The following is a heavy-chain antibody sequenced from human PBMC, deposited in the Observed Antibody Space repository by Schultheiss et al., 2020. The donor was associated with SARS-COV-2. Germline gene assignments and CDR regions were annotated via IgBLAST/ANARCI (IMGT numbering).Heavy chain of an antibody. CDR2: IYYSGST. CDR3: ARAGTVTLFDY. CDR1: GGSISSYY. Sequence: SETLSLTCTVSGGSISSYYWSWIRQPPGKGLEWIGYIYYSGSTYYNPSLKSRVTISLDTSKNQFSLKLSSVTAAVTAVYYCARAGTVTLFDYWGQGTLVTVAS. V-gene: IGHV4-59*08. J-gene: IGHJ4*02. D-gene: IGHD4-17*01.